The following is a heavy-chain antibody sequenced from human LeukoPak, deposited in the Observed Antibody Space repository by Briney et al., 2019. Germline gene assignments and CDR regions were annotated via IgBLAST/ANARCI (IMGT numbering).Heavy chain of an antibody. CDR1: GFTFSISE. D-gene: IGHD6-19*01. CDR3: ASQTTRRLPVAVADYFDY. Sequence: GRSLRLSCAASGFTFSISEMNWVRQAPGKGLEWVSFISTSSDYIYYADSVKGRFTISRDNARNSLYLQMNSLRAEDTAVYYCASQTTRRLPVAVADYFDYWGQGTLVTVSS. J-gene: IGHJ4*02. CDR2: ISTSSDYI. V-gene: IGHV3-21*01.